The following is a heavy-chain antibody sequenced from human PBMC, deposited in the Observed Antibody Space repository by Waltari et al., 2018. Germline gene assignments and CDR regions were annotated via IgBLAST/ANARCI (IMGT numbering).Heavy chain of an antibody. CDR3: ARDMGSGYRYGYYYYGMDV. V-gene: IGHV1-46*01. CDR2: INPSGGST. D-gene: IGHD5-18*01. Sequence: QVQLVQSGAEVKKPGASVTVSCQASGYFFSTYCMPWVRQAPGQGHEWWWFINPSGGSTTYALNLQGRITVTSDTSTNTVYMELSSLRSEDTAVYFCARDMGSGYRYGYYYYGMDVWGQGTTVTVSS. CDR1: GYFFSTYC. J-gene: IGHJ6*02.